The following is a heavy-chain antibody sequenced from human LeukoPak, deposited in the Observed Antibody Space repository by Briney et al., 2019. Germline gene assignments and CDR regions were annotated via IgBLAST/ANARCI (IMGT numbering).Heavy chain of an antibody. D-gene: IGHD6-13*01. CDR3: AKDTSAGYSNSWSDY. V-gene: IGHV3-9*01. CDR1: GFIFNGYA. CDR2: ISWNSHGI. Sequence: SLRLSCAASGFIFNGYAMHWVRQVPGKGLEWVSCISWNSHGIGYADSVRGRFTISRDNAKNSLYLQMNSLRTEDTAFYYCAKDTSAGYSNSWSDYWGQGTLVTVSS. J-gene: IGHJ4*02.